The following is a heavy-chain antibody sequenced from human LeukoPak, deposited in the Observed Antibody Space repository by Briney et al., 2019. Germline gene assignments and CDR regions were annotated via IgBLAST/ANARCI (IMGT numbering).Heavy chain of an antibody. CDR3: ARDSDIAVAGM. CDR1: GYTFTSYG. V-gene: IGHV1-18*01. Sequence: WASVKVSCKASGYTFTSYGISWVRQAPGQGLEWMGWISAYNGNTNYAQKLQGRVIMTTDTSTSTAYMELRSLRSDDTAVYYCARDSDIAVAGMWGQGTLVTVSS. CDR2: ISAYNGNT. D-gene: IGHD6-19*01. J-gene: IGHJ4*02.